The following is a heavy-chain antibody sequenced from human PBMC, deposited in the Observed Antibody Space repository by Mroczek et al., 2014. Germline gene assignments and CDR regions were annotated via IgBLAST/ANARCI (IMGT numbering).Heavy chain of an antibody. J-gene: IGHJ3*02. D-gene: IGHD2-2*01. Sequence: QVQLVESGAEVKKPGASVKVSCKASGYTFTSYDINWVRQATGQGLEWMGWMNPNSGNTGYAQKFQGRVTMTRNTSISTAYMELSSLRSEDTAVYYXARSLYQLTQASAFDIVGPRDKWSPSLQ. CDR3: ARSLYQLTQASAFDI. CDR2: MNPNSGNT. CDR1: GYTFTSYD. V-gene: IGHV1-8*01.